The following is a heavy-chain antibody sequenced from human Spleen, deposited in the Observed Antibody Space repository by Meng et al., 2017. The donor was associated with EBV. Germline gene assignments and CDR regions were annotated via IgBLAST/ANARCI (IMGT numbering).Heavy chain of an antibody. J-gene: IGHJ5*02. D-gene: IGHD6-25*01. CDR3: ARSGIAAGVGWFDP. CDR1: GGSLSSHY. CDR2: INHSGST. Sequence: VQLQQWGGGLLKPSETLSPTCAVYGGSLSSHYWSWFRQPPGKGLEWIGEINHSGSTNYKWSLESRVTISVDTSKTKLSLNLSSVTAADTAVYYCARSGIAAGVGWFDPWGQGTLVTVSS. V-gene: IGHV4-34*01.